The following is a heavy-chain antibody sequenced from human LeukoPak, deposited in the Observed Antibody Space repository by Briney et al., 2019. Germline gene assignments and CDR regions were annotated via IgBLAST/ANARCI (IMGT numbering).Heavy chain of an antibody. Sequence: ASVKVSCKASGYTFTGYYMHWVRQAPGQGLEWMGWINPNSGGTNYAQKFQGRVTMTRDTSISTAYMELSRLRSDDTAVYYCVREMDWQQKAFDIWGQGTMVTVSS. V-gene: IGHV1-2*02. CDR2: INPNSGGT. CDR1: GYTFTGYY. CDR3: VREMDWQQKAFDI. J-gene: IGHJ3*02. D-gene: IGHD6-13*01.